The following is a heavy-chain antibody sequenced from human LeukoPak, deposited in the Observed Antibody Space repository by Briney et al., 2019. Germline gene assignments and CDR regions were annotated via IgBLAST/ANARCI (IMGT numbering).Heavy chain of an antibody. J-gene: IGHJ4*02. CDR3: ARHSRLDKSSLSWADY. CDR2: IYYSGST. D-gene: IGHD2-2*03. Sequence: SGTLSLTCTVSGGSISSYYWSWIRQPPGKGLEWIGYIYYSGSTNYNPSLKSRVTISVDTSKNQFSLKLSSVTAADTAVYYCARHSRLDKSSLSWADYWGQGTLVTVSS. V-gene: IGHV4-59*08. CDR1: GGSISSYY.